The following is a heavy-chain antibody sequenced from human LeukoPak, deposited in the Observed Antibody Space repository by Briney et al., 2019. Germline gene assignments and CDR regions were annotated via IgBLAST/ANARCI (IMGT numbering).Heavy chain of an antibody. CDR2: IKSKTDGGTT. J-gene: IGHJ6*02. Sequence: PGGSLRLSCAASGFTFSNAWMSWVRQAPGKGLEWVGRIKSKTDGGTTDYAAPVKGRFTISRDDSKNTLYLQMNSLRAEDTAVYYCAKEGRFLEWLSPLSYYYYYYGMDVWGQGTTVTVSS. CDR1: GFTFSNAW. D-gene: IGHD3-3*01. CDR3: AKEGRFLEWLSPLSYYYYYYGMDV. V-gene: IGHV3-15*01.